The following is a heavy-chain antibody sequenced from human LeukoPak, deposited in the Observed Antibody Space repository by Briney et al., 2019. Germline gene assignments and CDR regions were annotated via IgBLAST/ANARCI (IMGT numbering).Heavy chain of an antibody. CDR1: GGSIRSYY. J-gene: IGHJ1*01. CDR2: TFYSGAT. D-gene: IGHD5-24*01. CDR3: SRDSPRDGYNYAEYFQH. V-gene: IGHV4-59*01. Sequence: SETLSLTCTVSGGSIRSYYWSWIRQPPGRGLEWIAYTFYSGATNYNPSLRSRVTISADTSKNQFTLKLSSVTAADTAVYYCSRDSPRDGYNYAEYFQHWGRGTLVTVSS.